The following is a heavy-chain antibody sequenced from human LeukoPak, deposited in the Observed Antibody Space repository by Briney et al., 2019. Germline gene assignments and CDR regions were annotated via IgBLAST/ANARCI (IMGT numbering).Heavy chain of an antibody. CDR2: IRYDGSNK. CDR3: ANGPVGYSSGWYYFDY. V-gene: IGHV3-30*02. J-gene: IGHJ4*02. CDR1: GFTFSSYG. Sequence: GGSLRLSCAASGFTFSSYGMHWVRQAPGKGLEWVAFIRYDGSNKYYADSVKGRFTISRDNSKNTLYLQMNSLRAEDTAVYYCANGPVGYSSGWYYFDYWGQGTLVTVSS. D-gene: IGHD6-19*01.